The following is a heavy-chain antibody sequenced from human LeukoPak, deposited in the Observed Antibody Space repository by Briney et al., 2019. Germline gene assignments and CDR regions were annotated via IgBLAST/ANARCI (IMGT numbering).Heavy chain of an antibody. CDR3: AREYYYDSSGYSHFDY. CDR1: GGSISNYY. CDR2: IYYSGST. V-gene: IGHV4-59*01. D-gene: IGHD3-22*01. J-gene: IGHJ4*02. Sequence: PSETLSLTCTVSGGSISNYYWSWIRQPPGKGLEWIGYIYYSGSTNYNPSLKSRVTISVDTSKNQFSLKLSSVTAADTAVYYCAREYYYDSSGYSHFDYWGQGTLVTVSS.